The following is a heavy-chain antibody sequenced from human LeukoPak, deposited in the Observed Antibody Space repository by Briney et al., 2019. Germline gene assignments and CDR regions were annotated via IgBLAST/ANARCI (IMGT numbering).Heavy chain of an antibody. D-gene: IGHD6-13*01. J-gene: IGHJ4*02. V-gene: IGHV3-23*01. CDR1: GFSFRSYA. Sequence: GGSLRLSCAASGFSFRSYAMSWVRRAPGKGLEWVSGISGSGGKTDYADSVKGRFTITRDNSKNTLYLQMNSLRAEDAAVYYCAKGSLAAVARSSSFDYWGQGTLVTVSS. CDR3: AKGSLAAVARSSSFDY. CDR2: ISGSGGKT.